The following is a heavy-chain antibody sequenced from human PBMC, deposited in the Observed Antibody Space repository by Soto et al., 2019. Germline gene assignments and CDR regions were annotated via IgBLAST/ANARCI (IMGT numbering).Heavy chain of an antibody. CDR3: TTDNYDYIGGSHTPFY. V-gene: IGHV3-15*01. CDR1: GFTFSNAW. J-gene: IGHJ4*02. Sequence: EVQLVESGGGLVKPGGSLRLSCAASGFTFSNAWLSWVRQAPGQGLEWVGRIKSKTDGGTTDYAAPVKGRFTISRVDLKNTPSLQMTSLKSEDTALYDCTTDNYDYIGGSHTPFYWGQGTLVTVSS. D-gene: IGHD3-16*01. CDR2: IKSKTDGGTT.